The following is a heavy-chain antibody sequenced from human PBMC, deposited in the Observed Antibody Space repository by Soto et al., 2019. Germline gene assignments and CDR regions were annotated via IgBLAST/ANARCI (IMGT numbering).Heavy chain of an antibody. Sequence: SETLSLTCAVSGGSISSSDWWSWVRQPPGKGLEWIGEIYHSGSTNYNPSLKSRVTISVDKSKNQFSLKLSSVTAADTAVYYCARCYGSGSSYYYYYGMDVWGQGTTVTVSS. CDR1: GGSISSSDW. J-gene: IGHJ6*02. V-gene: IGHV4-4*02. D-gene: IGHD3-10*01. CDR2: IYHSGST. CDR3: ARCYGSGSSYYYYYGMDV.